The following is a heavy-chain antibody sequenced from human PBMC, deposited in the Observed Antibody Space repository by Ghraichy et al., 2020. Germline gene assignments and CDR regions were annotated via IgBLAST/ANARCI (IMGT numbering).Heavy chain of an antibody. J-gene: IGHJ4*02. D-gene: IGHD6-19*01. Sequence: GSLRLSCAASGFTFSNYAMSWVRQAPGKGLEWVSAIGSGGESTYYADSVKGRFTISRDNSKNKVFLEMSSLGAEDTAAYYCAKGTSGWPYYFDYWGQGILVTVSS. CDR1: GFTFSNYA. V-gene: IGHV3-23*01. CDR3: AKGTSGWPYYFDY. CDR2: IGSGGEST.